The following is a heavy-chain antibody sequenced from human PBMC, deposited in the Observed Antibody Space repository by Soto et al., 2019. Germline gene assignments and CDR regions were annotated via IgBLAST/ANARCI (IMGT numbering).Heavy chain of an antibody. CDR2: ISGSGGST. D-gene: IGHD2-21*02. CDR1: GFTFSSYA. Sequence: VGSLRLSCAASGFTFSSYAMSWVRQAPGKGLEWVSAISGSGGSTYYADSVKGRFTISRDNSKNTLYLQMNSLRAEDTAVYYCARPRLYCGGDCLHDAFDIWGQGTMVTVSS. J-gene: IGHJ3*02. V-gene: IGHV3-23*01. CDR3: ARPRLYCGGDCLHDAFDI.